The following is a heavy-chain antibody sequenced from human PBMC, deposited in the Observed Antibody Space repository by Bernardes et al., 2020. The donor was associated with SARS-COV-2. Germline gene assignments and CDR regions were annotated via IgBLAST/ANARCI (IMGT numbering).Heavy chain of an antibody. CDR2: ISAGGGTTT. J-gene: IGHJ4*02. V-gene: IGHV3-23*01. D-gene: IGHD2-8*02. CDR1: GFTCRSYS. Sequence: GSLRPPFTASGFTCRSYSMTWVRPALGKGLEWVSIISAGGGTTTQYADSVKGRFTISRDNSKDTVYLQMNGLRTEDTAVYYCAKGRRDGGVRCFFDKWGQGTLVAVSS. CDR3: AKGRRDGGVRCFFDK.